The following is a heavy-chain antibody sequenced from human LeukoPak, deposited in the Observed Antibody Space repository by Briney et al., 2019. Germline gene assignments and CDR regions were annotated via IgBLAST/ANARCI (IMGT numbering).Heavy chain of an antibody. CDR3: ARSRGDIAAAWLSGGRVHYYMDV. CDR1: GGSISSYY. Sequence: SETLSLTGTVSGGSISSYYWSWIRQPPGKGLEWIGYISYSGSTNYNPSLKSRVTISADTSKNQFSLKLSSVAAADTAVYYCARSRGDIAAAWLSGGRVHYYMDVWGKGTTVTVSS. J-gene: IGHJ6*03. V-gene: IGHV4-59*12. CDR2: ISYSGST. D-gene: IGHD6-13*01.